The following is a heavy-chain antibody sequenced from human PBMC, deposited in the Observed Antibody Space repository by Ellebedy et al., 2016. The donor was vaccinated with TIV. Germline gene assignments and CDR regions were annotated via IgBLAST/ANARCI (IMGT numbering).Heavy chain of an antibody. CDR2: IGGSGGRP. CDR3: AKFPSVTTPGVDF. J-gene: IGHJ4*02. D-gene: IGHD4-17*01. CDR1: GFTFSTYD. V-gene: IGHV3-23*01. Sequence: PGGSLRLSCAASGFTFSTYDLTWVRQAQGRGLEWVSAIGGSGGRPNYADSVRGRFTISRDNSKSTLFLYMNNLRAEDTAVYYCAKFPSVTTPGVDFWGQGTLVTVSS.